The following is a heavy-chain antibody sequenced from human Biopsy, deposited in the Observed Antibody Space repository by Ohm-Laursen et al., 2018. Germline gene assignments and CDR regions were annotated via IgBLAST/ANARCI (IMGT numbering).Heavy chain of an antibody. CDR2: IYITGET. CDR1: GGYISHYY. Sequence: TLSLTCTVSGGYISHYYWTWIRQPAGQGLEWIGRIYITGETDYNPSLKSRDTMSVDSSKKQFSLKLKSVTAADAAIYYCARAPPLIRGVVESWFDPWGQGILVTVSS. CDR3: ARAPPLIRGVVESWFDP. D-gene: IGHD3-10*01. J-gene: IGHJ5*02. V-gene: IGHV4-4*07.